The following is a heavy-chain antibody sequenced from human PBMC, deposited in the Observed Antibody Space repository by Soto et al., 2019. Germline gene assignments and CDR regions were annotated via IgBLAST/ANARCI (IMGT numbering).Heavy chain of an antibody. V-gene: IGHV4-59*01. CDR2: IYYSGST. CDR3: AGEYYDFWSGYYTGIRWFDP. D-gene: IGHD3-3*01. Sequence: PSVTLSLTCTVSGGSISSYYWSWIRQPPGKGLEWIGYIYYSGSTNYNPSLKSRVTISVDTSKNQFSLKLSSVTAADTAVYYCAGEYYDFWSGYYTGIRWFDPWGQGTLVTVSS. J-gene: IGHJ5*02. CDR1: GGSISSYY.